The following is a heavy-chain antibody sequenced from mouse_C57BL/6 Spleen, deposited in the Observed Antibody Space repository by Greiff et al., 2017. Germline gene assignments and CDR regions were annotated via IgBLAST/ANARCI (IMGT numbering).Heavy chain of an antibody. V-gene: IGHV1-55*01. CDR2: IYPGSGSN. Sequence: QVQLQQSGAELVKPGASVKMSCKASGYTFNSYWITWVKQRPGQGLEWIGDIYPGSGSNNYNEKFKSKATLTVDTSYSTAYMQLSSLTSEDSAVYYCARNGITTGTLAYWGQGTLVTVSA. CDR1: GYTFNSYW. J-gene: IGHJ3*01. D-gene: IGHD1-2*01. CDR3: ARNGITTGTLAY.